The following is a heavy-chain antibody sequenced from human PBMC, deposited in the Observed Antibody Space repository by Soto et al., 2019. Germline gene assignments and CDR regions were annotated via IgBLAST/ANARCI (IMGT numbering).Heavy chain of an antibody. D-gene: IGHD5-18*01. CDR3: AKDISFVDTAMCDY. Sequence: GGSLRLSCAASGFTFSSYAMSWVRQAPGKGLEWVSAISGSGGSTYYADSVKGRFTISRDNSKNTLYLQMNSLRAEDTAVYYCAKDISFVDTAMCDYCGQGTLVIVSS. V-gene: IGHV3-23*01. CDR2: ISGSGGST. CDR1: GFTFSSYA. J-gene: IGHJ4*02.